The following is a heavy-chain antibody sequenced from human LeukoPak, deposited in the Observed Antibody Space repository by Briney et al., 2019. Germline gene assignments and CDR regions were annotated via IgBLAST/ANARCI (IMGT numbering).Heavy chain of an antibody. J-gene: IGHJ3*01. D-gene: IGHD2-8*02. CDR2: IYTSGST. CDR1: GGSISSYY. CDR3: ARNQNLPGRQVWSHAFHF. V-gene: IGHV4-4*07. Sequence: NPSETLSLTCTVSGGSISSYYWSWIRQPAGKGLEWIGRIYTSGSTNYNPSLKSRVTMSVDTSKNQFSLKLTSVTAADTAMYYCARNQNLPGRQVWSHAFHFWGQGTMVTVS.